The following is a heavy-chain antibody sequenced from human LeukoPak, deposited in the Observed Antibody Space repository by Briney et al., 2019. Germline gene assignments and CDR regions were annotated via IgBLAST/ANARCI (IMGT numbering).Heavy chain of an antibody. J-gene: IGHJ6*03. CDR3: ARALRVFPINCSSTSCYPWVGYYMDV. CDR2: IYNSGST. CDR1: GGSISSGSYY. Sequence: SQTLSLTCTVSGGSISSGSYYWGWIRQPPGKGLEWIGSIYNSGSTYYNPSLKSRVTISVDTSKNQFSLKLSSVTAADTAVYYCARALRVFPINCSSTSCYPWVGYYMDVWGKGTTVTVSS. D-gene: IGHD2-2*01. V-gene: IGHV4-39*01.